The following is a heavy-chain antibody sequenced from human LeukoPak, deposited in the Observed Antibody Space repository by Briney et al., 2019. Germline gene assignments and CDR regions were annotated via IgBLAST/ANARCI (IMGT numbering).Heavy chain of an antibody. J-gene: IGHJ6*03. D-gene: IGHD3-9*01. CDR3: AKNVREADWYYYYMDV. V-gene: IGHV3-23*01. CDR1: GFTFSSYS. CDR2: ISGSGGST. Sequence: GGSLRLSCAASGFTFSSYSMNWVRQAPGKGLEWVSAISGSGGSTYYADSVKGRFTISRDNSKNTLYLQMNSLRAADTAVYYCAKNVREADWYYYYMDVWGKGTTVTVSS.